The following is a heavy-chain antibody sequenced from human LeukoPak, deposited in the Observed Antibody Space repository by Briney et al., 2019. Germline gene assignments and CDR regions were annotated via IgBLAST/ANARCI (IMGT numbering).Heavy chain of an antibody. J-gene: IGHJ4*02. CDR1: GGSISSSNW. V-gene: IGHV4-4*02. CDR2: VYHSGST. D-gene: IGHD6-13*01. Sequence: SQTLSLTCAVSGGSISSSNWWSWVRQPQGKGLEWIGEVYHSGSTNYNPSLKSRVTISVDKSKNRFSLKLSSVTAADTAVYYCARGPTIAAATFDYWGQGTLVTVSS. CDR3: ARGPTIAAATFDY.